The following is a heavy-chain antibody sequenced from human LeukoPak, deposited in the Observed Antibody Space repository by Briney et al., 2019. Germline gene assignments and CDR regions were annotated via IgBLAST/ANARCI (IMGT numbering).Heavy chain of an antibody. CDR1: GYSISSCYY. D-gene: IGHD3-10*01. Sequence: PSETLSLTCAVSGYSISSCYYWGWLRQPPGKGLEWIGSIYHSGTTYYNPSVMSRVTISVDTSKNQFSLKVTSVTAADTAVYYCERSGSGSDYYFYYMDVWGKGTTVTVSS. CDR2: IYHSGTT. V-gene: IGHV4-38-2*01. J-gene: IGHJ6*03. CDR3: ERSGSGSDYYFYYMDV.